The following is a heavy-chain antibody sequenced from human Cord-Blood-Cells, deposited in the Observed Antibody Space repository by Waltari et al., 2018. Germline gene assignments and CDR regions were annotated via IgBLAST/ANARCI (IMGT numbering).Heavy chain of an antibody. CDR3: ARHPNTANFDY. Sequence: QLQLQESGPGLVKPSETLSLTCTVSGGSISSSSYYWGWIRQPPGKGLEWIGSIYYSGRTYNNPVLKRRVTISGDTSKNQFSLKLSSVTAADTAVYYCARHPNTANFDYWGQGTLVTVSS. CDR1: GGSISSSSYY. V-gene: IGHV4-39*01. D-gene: IGHD5-18*01. CDR2: IYYSGRT. J-gene: IGHJ4*02.